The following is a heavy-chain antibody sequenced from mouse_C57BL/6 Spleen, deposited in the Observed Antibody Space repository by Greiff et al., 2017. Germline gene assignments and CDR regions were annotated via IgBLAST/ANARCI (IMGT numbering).Heavy chain of an antibody. CDR2: ISSGSSTI. D-gene: IGHD1-1*01. J-gene: IGHJ4*01. CDR1: GFTFSDYG. V-gene: IGHV5-17*01. CDR3: ARKINYYGSSPLYTMDY. Sequence: DVKLVESGGGLVKPGGSLKLSCAASGFTFSDYGMHWVRQAPEKGLEWVAYISSGSSTIYYADTVKGRITISRDNAKNTLFLQITSLKSEDTTMYYCARKINYYGSSPLYTMDYWGQGTSVTVSS.